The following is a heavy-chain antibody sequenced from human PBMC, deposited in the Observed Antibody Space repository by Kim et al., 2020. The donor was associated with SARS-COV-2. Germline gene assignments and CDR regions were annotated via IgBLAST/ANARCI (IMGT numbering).Heavy chain of an antibody. D-gene: IGHD3-16*01. CDR1: GFTFNNYA. Sequence: GGSLRLSCAASGFTFNNYAMNWVRQAPGKGLEWVSGISGSGGSTYYADSVRGRFTISRDNSKHTLYLQKTSLRAEATAVYYCAKRNDGDYVLGGMDAWG. J-gene: IGHJ6*02. CDR3: AKRNDGDYVLGGMDA. CDR2: ISGSGGST. V-gene: IGHV3-23*01.